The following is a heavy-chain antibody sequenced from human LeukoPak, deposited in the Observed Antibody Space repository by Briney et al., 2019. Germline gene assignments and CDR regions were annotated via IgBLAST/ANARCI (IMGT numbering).Heavy chain of an antibody. J-gene: IGHJ4*02. Sequence: GGSLRLSCAAAGFTFSSYGMHWVRQAPGKGLEWVAFVRYDGDKKYYADSVKGRFTISRDNSKNTLYLQMNSLRAEDTAVYYCAKSHGYSYGFDYWGQGTLVTVSS. CDR3: AKSHGYSYGFDY. CDR1: GFTFSSYG. D-gene: IGHD5-18*01. CDR2: VRYDGDKK. V-gene: IGHV3-30*02.